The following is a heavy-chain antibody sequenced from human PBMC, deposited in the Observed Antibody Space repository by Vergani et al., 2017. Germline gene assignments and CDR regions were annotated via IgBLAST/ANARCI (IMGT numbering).Heavy chain of an antibody. J-gene: IGHJ6*03. CDR2: IYYSGST. CDR3: ASSERRYGDAGEYYYYYMDV. CDR1: GFTFSSYA. V-gene: IGHV4-59*01. D-gene: IGHD4-17*01. Sequence: VQLLESGGGLVQPGGSLRLSCAASGFTFSSYAMSWVRQAPGKGLEWIGYIYYSGSTNYNPSLKSRVTISVDTSKNQFSLKLSSVTAADTAVYYCASSERRYGDAGEYYYYYMDVWGKGTTVTVSS.